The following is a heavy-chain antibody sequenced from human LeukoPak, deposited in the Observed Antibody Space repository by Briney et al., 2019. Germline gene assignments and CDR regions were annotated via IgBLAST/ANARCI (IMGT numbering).Heavy chain of an antibody. CDR2: ISGSSNYI. V-gene: IGHV3-21*01. CDR3: ARESGHTYDYCDY. CDR1: GFVLSSYS. Sequence: PGGSLRLSCGASGFVLSSYSMSWVRQAPGKGLQWVAFISGSSNYIYYADSVKGRFTVSRDNAKNSLFLQMNSLRAEDTAVYYCARESGHTYDYCDYWGHGTLVTVSS. D-gene: IGHD5-18*01. J-gene: IGHJ4*01.